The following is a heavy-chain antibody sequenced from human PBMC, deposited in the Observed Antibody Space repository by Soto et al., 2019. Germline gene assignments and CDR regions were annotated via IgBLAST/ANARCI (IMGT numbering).Heavy chain of an antibody. CDR3: ARGGSSWSAEYYQH. CDR2: INNYNGET. Sequence: QVQLVQSGAEVKKPGASLKVSCKASGYTFTNYGITWVRQAPGQGPEWMGWINNYNGETKYTQTLQGRVTMTTDTSTSTAYMELRSLRSDDTAVYHCARGGSSWSAEYYQHWGQGTLVIVSS. CDR1: GYTFTNYG. J-gene: IGHJ1*01. V-gene: IGHV1-18*01. D-gene: IGHD6-13*01.